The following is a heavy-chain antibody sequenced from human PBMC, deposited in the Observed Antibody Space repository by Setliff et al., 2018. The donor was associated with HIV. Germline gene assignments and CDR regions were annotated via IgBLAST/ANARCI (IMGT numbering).Heavy chain of an antibody. Sequence: GSLRLSCAASGFTFSDYYMSWIRQAPGKGLEWISYISSSGNTIYYADSVRGRFTISRDNAKNSLYLQMNSLRAEDTAVYYCARGDDYGDYVVGWFDPWGQGTLVTVSS. CDR2: ISSSGNTI. J-gene: IGHJ5*02. CDR1: GFTFSDYY. V-gene: IGHV3-11*04. CDR3: ARGDDYGDYVVGWFDP. D-gene: IGHD4-17*01.